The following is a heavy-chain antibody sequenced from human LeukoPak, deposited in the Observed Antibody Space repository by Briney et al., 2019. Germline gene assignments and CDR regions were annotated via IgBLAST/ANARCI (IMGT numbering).Heavy chain of an antibody. CDR2: ISSSSSYT. CDR3: ARSAIAAAGNAEYIQL. J-gene: IGHJ1*01. CDR1: GFTFSSYW. Sequence: GGSLRLSCAASGFTFSSYWMSWIRQAPGKGLEWLSYISSSSSYTNYADSVKGRFTISRDNAKNSLYLQMNSLRAEDTAVYYCARSAIAAAGNAEYIQLWGQGTLVAVSS. D-gene: IGHD6-13*01. V-gene: IGHV3-11*03.